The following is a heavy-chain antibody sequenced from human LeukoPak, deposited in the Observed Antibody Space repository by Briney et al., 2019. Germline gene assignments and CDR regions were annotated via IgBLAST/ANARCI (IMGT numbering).Heavy chain of an antibody. J-gene: IGHJ6*02. CDR2: IYTSGST. V-gene: IGHV4-61*02. Sequence: PSQTLALTCTVSGGSISSGSYYWSWIRQPAGKGLEWIGRIYTSGSTNYNPSLKSRVTISVDTSKNQFSLKLRSVTAADTAVYYCARDSLYDFWSGYFPQGMDVWGQGTTVTVSS. D-gene: IGHD3-3*01. CDR3: ARDSLYDFWSGYFPQGMDV. CDR1: GGSISSGSYY.